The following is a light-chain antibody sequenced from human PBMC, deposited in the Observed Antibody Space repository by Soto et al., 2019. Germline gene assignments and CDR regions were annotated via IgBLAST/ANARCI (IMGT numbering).Light chain of an antibody. J-gene: IGKJ1*01. CDR1: QNINNW. CDR3: QHMRT. CDR2: DAS. Sequence: DIQMTQSPSTLSASIGDRVTITCRASQNINNWIAWYQQKPGKAPKFLIYDASTLESGVPSRFSGSGFGTDFSLTISSLQPDDFGSYYCQHMRTFGHGTKVDIK. V-gene: IGKV1-5*01.